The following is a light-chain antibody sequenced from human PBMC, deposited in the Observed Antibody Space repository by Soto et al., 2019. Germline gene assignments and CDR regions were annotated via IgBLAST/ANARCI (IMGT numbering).Light chain of an antibody. CDR3: QQNYKGPLT. CDR1: QSITTY. CDR2: AAS. Sequence: DIQMTQSPAALSAAAGDRGTITCRASQSITTYLARYRQKPGKAPKLLIYAASSWETGIPSSFSGSGSETEFTLSISSLQPEDIAVYYCQQNYKGPLTFGRGTKVDIK. J-gene: IGKJ4*01. V-gene: IGKV1-39*01.